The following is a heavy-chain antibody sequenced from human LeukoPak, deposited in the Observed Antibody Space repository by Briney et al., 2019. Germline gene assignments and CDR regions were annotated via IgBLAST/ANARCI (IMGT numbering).Heavy chain of an antibody. CDR1: GGSISSSSYY. V-gene: IGHV4-39*07. D-gene: IGHD3-22*01. J-gene: IGHJ3*02. CDR3: AREPLVVVITTNAFDI. Sequence: SETLSLTCTVSGGSISSSSYYWGWIRQPPGTGLEWIGSIYYSGSTYYNPSLKSRVTISVDTSKNQFSLKLSSVTAADTAVYYCAREPLVVVITTNAFDIWGQGTMVTVSS. CDR2: IYYSGST.